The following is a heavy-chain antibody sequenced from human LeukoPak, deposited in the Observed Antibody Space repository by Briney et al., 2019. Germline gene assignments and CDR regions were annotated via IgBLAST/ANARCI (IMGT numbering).Heavy chain of an antibody. J-gene: IGHJ4*02. D-gene: IGHD3-22*01. CDR2: INPKTDET. CDR1: GYSFTVYY. CDR3: ARESRARVVVNVLRY. Sequence: ASVKVSCKASGYSFTVYYMHWVRQAPGQGLEWLGWINPKTDETHYAQKFQGRVTMTRDTSISTAYMELSRLRSDDTAVYYYARESRARVVVNVLRYWGQGTLVTVSS. V-gene: IGHV1-2*02.